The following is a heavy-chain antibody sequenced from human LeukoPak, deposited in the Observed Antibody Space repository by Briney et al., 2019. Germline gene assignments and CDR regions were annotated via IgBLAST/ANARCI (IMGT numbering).Heavy chain of an antibody. J-gene: IGHJ4*02. CDR3: AKDRGYSGYDCFDY. D-gene: IGHD5-12*01. CDR1: GFTFSSYG. V-gene: IGHV3-33*06. CDR2: IWYDGSNK. Sequence: QAGGSLRLSCAASGFTFSSYGMHWVRQAPGKGLEWVAVIWYDGSNKYYADSVKGRFTISRDNSENTLYLQMNSLRAEDTAVYYCAKDRGYSGYDCFDYWGQGTLVTVSS.